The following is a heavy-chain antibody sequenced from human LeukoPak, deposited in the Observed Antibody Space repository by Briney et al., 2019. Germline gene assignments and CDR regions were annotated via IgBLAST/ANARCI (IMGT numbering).Heavy chain of an antibody. J-gene: IGHJ6*03. V-gene: IGHV1-18*01. CDR3: ARGDYSSGWYGYYYYYMDV. D-gene: IGHD6-19*01. CDR1: GYTFTSYG. CDR2: ISVYNGNT. Sequence: ASVKVSCKASGYTFTSYGISWVRQAPGQGLEWMGWISVYNGNTNYAHKLQGRVTMTTDTSTSTAYMELRSLRSDDTAVYYCARGDYSSGWYGYYYYYMDVWGKGTTVTVSS.